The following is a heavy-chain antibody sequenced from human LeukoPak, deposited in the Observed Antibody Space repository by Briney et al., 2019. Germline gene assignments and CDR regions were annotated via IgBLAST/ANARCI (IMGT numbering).Heavy chain of an antibody. J-gene: IGHJ4*02. CDR2: INHSGST. D-gene: IGHD3-16*02. Sequence: SETLSLTCAVYGGSFSGYYWSWIRQPPGKGLEWIGEINHSGSTNYNPSLKSRVTISVDTSKNQFSLKLSSVTAADTAVYYCARVGVTLGGVIVFDYWGQGTLVTVSS. CDR1: GGSFSGYY. V-gene: IGHV4-34*01. CDR3: ARVGVTLGGVIVFDY.